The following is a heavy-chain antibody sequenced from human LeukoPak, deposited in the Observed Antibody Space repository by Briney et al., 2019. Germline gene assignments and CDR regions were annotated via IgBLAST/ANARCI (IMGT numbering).Heavy chain of an antibody. D-gene: IGHD6-19*01. CDR1: GFIFSTYG. CDR2: ISYDGGNYGGGNK. CDR3: AKVFSTGWANDVFDI. V-gene: IGHV3-30*18. Sequence: PGRSLRLSCAASGFIFSTYGMHWVRQAPGKGLEWVAVISYDGGNYGGGNKYYADSVKGRFTISRDNSKNTLYLQMNSLRVEDTAVYYCAKVFSTGWANDVFDIWGQGTKVTVSS. J-gene: IGHJ3*02.